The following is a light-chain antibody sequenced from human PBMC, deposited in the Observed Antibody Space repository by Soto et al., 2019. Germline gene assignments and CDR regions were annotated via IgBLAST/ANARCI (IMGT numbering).Light chain of an antibody. CDR3: QQYCSSPWT. V-gene: IGKV3-20*01. J-gene: IGKJ1*01. CDR1: QSVSSSY. CDR2: GAS. Sequence: EIVLTQSPGTLSLSPGERATLSCRASQSVSSSYLAWYQQKPGQAPRLLIYGASSRTTGIPDRFSGSGSGTDFTLEISNLEPEDCAVYYYQQYCSSPWTFGQGTKVEIK.